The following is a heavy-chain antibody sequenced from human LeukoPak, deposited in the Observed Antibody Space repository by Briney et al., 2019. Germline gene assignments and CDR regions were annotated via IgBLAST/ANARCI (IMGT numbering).Heavy chain of an antibody. D-gene: IGHD6-13*01. J-gene: IGHJ6*03. CDR3: ARGSWPPHYYYHYMDV. V-gene: IGHV3-21*01. CDR1: GFTFSSYT. Sequence: GGSLRLSCAASGFTFSSYTIHWVRQAPGKGLQWVSSISTSSIYIYYADSVKGRFTISRDDAKHTLYLQMNSLRAEDTAVYYCARGSWPPHYYYHYMDVWGKGTTVTVSS. CDR2: ISTSSIYI.